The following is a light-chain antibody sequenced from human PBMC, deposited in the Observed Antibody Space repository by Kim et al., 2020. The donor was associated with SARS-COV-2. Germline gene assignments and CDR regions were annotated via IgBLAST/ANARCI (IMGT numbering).Light chain of an antibody. CDR3: QQRSNWPIT. J-gene: IGKJ5*01. CDR1: QSVSSY. CDR2: DAS. Sequence: LSPRKRATLPCRASQSVSSYLAWYQQKPGQAPRLLIYDASNRATGIPARFSGSGSGTDFTLTISSLEPEDFAVYYCQQRSNWPITFGQGTRLEIK. V-gene: IGKV3-11*01.